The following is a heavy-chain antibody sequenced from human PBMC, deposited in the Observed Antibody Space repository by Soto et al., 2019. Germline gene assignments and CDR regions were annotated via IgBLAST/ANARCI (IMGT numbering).Heavy chain of an antibody. D-gene: IGHD2-21*01. J-gene: IGHJ6*02. CDR2: VSPSGDST. Sequence: PGGSLRLSCEASGFIFSTYSMTWVRQAPGKGLEWVAAVSPSGDSTYYADSLKGRLTISRDNAKNSLSLQMNSLRADDTAVYYCARDRDELVGIFPYYYGMDVWGQGTTVTVSS. V-gene: IGHV3-23*01. CDR1: GFIFSTYS. CDR3: ARDRDELVGIFPYYYGMDV.